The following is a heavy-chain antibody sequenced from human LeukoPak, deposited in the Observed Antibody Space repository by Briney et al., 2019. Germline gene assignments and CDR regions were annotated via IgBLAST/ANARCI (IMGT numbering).Heavy chain of an antibody. D-gene: IGHD2-21*01. CDR2: IEPKTDGETT. CDR3: ITPLPYSAQ. CDR1: GFTFSNAY. J-gene: IGHJ4*02. Sequence: GGSLRLSCAASGFTFSNAYMNWVRQAPGKGLEWVGRIEPKTDGETTEYAAPVKDRFSISRDDSKSMMYLQMNSLKTEDTAVYYCITPLPYSAQGGQGTLVTVSS. V-gene: IGHV3-15*07.